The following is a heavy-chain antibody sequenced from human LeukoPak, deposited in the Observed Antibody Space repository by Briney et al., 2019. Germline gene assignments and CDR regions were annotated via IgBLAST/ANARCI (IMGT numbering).Heavy chain of an antibody. Sequence: SETLSLTCAVYGGSFSGYYWSWIRQPPGKGLEWIGSIYYSGSTYYNPSLKSRVTISVDTSKNQFSLKLSSVTAADTAVYYCARLGAEGLYGDYVDDLYNWFDPWGQGTLVTVSS. J-gene: IGHJ5*02. CDR2: IYYSGST. CDR3: ARLGAEGLYGDYVDDLYNWFDP. CDR1: GGSFSGYY. V-gene: IGHV4-34*01. D-gene: IGHD4-17*01.